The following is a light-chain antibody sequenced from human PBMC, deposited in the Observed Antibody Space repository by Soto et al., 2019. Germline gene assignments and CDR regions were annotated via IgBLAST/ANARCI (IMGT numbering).Light chain of an antibody. CDR3: QQYGSSPET. J-gene: IGKJ2*01. Sequence: EIVLTQSPGTLSLSPGERATLSCRASQSVSSSYLAWYQHKPGQARRLLIYGASSRATGIPDRFSCSGSGTDFALTISRLEPEDFAVYYCQQYGSSPETFGQGTKLEIK. CDR1: QSVSSSY. V-gene: IGKV3-20*01. CDR2: GAS.